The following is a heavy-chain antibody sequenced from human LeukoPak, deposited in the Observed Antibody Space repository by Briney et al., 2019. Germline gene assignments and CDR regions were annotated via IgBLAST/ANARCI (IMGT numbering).Heavy chain of an antibody. D-gene: IGHD6-19*01. Sequence: SQTLSLTCTVSGGSISSGGYYWSWIRQPPGKGLEWIGYIYHSGSTYYNPSLKSRVTISVDRSKNQFSLKLSSVTAADTAVYYCVRGLSSDWSEFDYWDQGTLVTVSS. CDR1: GGSISSGGYY. J-gene: IGHJ4*02. CDR2: IYHSGST. V-gene: IGHV4-30-2*01. CDR3: VRGLSSDWSEFDY.